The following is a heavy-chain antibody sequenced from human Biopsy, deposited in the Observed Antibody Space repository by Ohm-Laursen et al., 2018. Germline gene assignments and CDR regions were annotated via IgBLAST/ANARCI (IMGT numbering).Heavy chain of an antibody. CDR1: GGSFTGHY. V-gene: IGHV4-59*08. CDR3: ARRLPLRGYAFDV. D-gene: IGHD3-10*01. J-gene: IGHJ3*01. Sequence: SDTLSLTCTVSGGSFTGHYWSWIRQPPGKGLEWIGHISYTGYTSYNASLKSRVTISLDTSKNQFSLKLNSVTATDTAVYYCARRLPLRGYAFDVWGQGTLVTVSS. CDR2: ISYTGYT.